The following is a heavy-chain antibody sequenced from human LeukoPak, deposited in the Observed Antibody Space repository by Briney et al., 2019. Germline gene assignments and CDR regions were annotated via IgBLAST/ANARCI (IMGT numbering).Heavy chain of an antibody. CDR3: ARSRYDSSGSNWLDP. CDR1: GFTFSSYS. CDR2: ISSSNVYT. J-gene: IGHJ5*02. D-gene: IGHD3-22*01. V-gene: IGHV3-21*05. Sequence: PGGSLRLSCAASGFTFSSYSMNWVRQAPGKGLEWISYISSSNVYTECADSVKGRFTISRDNAKNSLYLQMDSLRAEDTAVYYCARSRYDSSGSNWLDPWGQGTLVTVSS.